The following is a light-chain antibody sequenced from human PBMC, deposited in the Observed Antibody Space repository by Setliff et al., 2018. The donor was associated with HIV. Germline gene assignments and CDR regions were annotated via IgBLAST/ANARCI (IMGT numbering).Light chain of an antibody. Sequence: QSALTQPASVSGSPGQSITISCTGTSGDVGRYNLVSWYQQHPGKAPRLIIYQASKRPSGVSNRFSGSKSGNTASLTISGLQADDEADYYCCSNTGSNTYVVGAGTKVTVL. J-gene: IGLJ1*01. CDR1: SGDVGRYNL. V-gene: IGLV2-23*01. CDR3: CSNTGSNTYV. CDR2: QAS.